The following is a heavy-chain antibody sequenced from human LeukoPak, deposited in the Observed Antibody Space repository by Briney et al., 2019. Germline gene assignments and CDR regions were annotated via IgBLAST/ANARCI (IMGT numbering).Heavy chain of an antibody. J-gene: IGHJ4*02. CDR3: AGGFGSGYGFDY. V-gene: IGHV3-48*03. Sequence: QPGGSLRLSCAASGFTFSSYEMNWVRQAPGKGLEWVSYISSSGSTIYYADSVKGRFTISRDNAKNSLYLQMNSLRAEDTAVYYCAGGFGSGYGFDYWGQGTLVTVSS. CDR1: GFTFSSYE. D-gene: IGHD5-12*01. CDR2: ISSSGSTI.